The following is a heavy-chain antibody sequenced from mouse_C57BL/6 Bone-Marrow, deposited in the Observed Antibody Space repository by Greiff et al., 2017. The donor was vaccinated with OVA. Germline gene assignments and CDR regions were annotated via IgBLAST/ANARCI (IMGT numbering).Heavy chain of an antibody. Sequence: QVQLQQSGAELVKPGASVKLSCKASGYTFTSYWMHWVKQRPGQGLEWIGMIHPNSGSTNYNEKFKSKATLTVDKSSSTAYMQLSSLTSEDSSCYYSARVRLRRRDWFAYWGQGTLVTVSA. CDR1: GYTFTSYW. J-gene: IGHJ3*01. CDR3: ARVRLRRRDWFAY. D-gene: IGHD2-4*01. CDR2: IHPNSGST. V-gene: IGHV1-64*01.